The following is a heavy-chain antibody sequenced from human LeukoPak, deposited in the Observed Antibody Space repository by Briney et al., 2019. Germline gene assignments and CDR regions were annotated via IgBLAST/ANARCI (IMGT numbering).Heavy chain of an antibody. CDR3: ARLPGSSVLPHYLDF. J-gene: IGHJ4*02. D-gene: IGHD6-6*01. CDR2: IYYSGST. V-gene: IGHV4-39*07. CDR1: GGSISSGSFY. Sequence: SETLSLTCTVSGGSISSGSFYWGWIRQPPEKGLERIGSIYYSGSTYYNPSLKSRVTISVDTSKNQFSLKLSSVTAADTAMYYCARLPGSSVLPHYLDFWGQGTLVTVSS.